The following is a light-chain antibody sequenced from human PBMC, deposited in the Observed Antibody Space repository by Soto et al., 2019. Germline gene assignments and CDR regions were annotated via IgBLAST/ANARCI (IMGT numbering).Light chain of an antibody. V-gene: IGLV2-23*01. Sequence: QSALTQPASVSGSPGQSITISCTGTSSDIGNYNLVSWYQQHPGEAPKLMIYEATKRPSGVSSRFSGSKSGNTASLTISGLQPDDEGDYYCCSHSGSVTYVVFGGGTKLTVL. J-gene: IGLJ2*01. CDR1: SSDIGNYNL. CDR3: CSHSGSVTYVV. CDR2: EAT.